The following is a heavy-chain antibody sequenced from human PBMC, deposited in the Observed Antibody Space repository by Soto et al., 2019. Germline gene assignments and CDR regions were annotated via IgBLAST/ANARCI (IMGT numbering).Heavy chain of an antibody. CDR1: GGSISSGDYY. J-gene: IGHJ4*02. Sequence: PSETPSLTCTVSGGSISSGDYYWSLIPQPPGKGLEWIGYIYYSGSTYYNPSLKSRVTISVDTSKNQFSLKLSSVTAADTAVYYCARVVYSGYDSWYFDYWGQGTLVTVSS. CDR2: IYYSGST. V-gene: IGHV4-30-4*08. CDR3: ARVVYSGYDSWYFDY. D-gene: IGHD5-12*01.